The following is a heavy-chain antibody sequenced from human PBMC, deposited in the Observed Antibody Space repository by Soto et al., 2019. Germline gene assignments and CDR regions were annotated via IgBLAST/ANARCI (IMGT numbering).Heavy chain of an antibody. V-gene: IGHV4-59*08. CDR1: TDSISGYY. D-gene: IGHD3-10*01. Sequence: SETLSLTCTVSTDSISGYYWSWIRQPPGKGLECIGYIYYTGTTNYNPSLKSRVTMSVDTSRNQFSLKLSSVTAADTAVYYCARSLSTMVPEADWGQGPLVTVSS. J-gene: IGHJ4*02. CDR2: IYYTGTT. CDR3: ARSLSTMVPEAD.